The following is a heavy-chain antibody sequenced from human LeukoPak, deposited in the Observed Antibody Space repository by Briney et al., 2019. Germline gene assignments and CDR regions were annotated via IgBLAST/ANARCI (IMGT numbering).Heavy chain of an antibody. J-gene: IGHJ4*02. CDR1: GGSISSYY. CDR2: IYYSGST. CDR3: ATSPRGYSYGLIGYFDY. Sequence: SETLSLTCTVSGGSISSYYWSWIRQPPGKGLEWIGYIYYSGSTNYNPSLKSRVTISVDTSKNQFSLKLSSVTAADTAVYYCATSPRGYSYGLIGYFDYWGQGTLVTVSS. D-gene: IGHD5-18*01. V-gene: IGHV4-59*08.